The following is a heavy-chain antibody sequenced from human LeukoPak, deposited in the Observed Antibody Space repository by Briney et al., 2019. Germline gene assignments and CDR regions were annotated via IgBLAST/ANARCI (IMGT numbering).Heavy chain of an antibody. CDR2: INPNNGGT. D-gene: IGHD1-1*01. CDR3: ATGGAGTAGTTVDF. J-gene: IGHJ4*02. V-gene: IGHV1-2*02. CDR1: GYTFTGYY. Sequence: ASVKVSCKASGYTFTGYYMHWVRQAPGQGLEWMGWINPNNGGTNYAQKFQGRVTMTRDTSISTAYMELSSLTSDDTAVYYCATGGAGTAGTTVDFWGQGTLVTVSS.